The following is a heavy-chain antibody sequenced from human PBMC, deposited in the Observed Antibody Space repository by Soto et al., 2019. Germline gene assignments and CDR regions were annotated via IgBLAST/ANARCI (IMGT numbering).Heavy chain of an antibody. J-gene: IGHJ3*02. CDR1: GGSFSGYY. V-gene: IGHV4-34*01. Sequence: SETLSLTCAVYGGSFSGYYCSWIRQPPGKGLEWIGEINHSGSTNYNPSLKSRVTISVDTSKNQFSLKLSSVTAADTAVYYCARGYRPFCTNGVCYLRSAFDIWGQGTMVTVSS. D-gene: IGHD2-8*01. CDR2: INHSGST. CDR3: ARGYRPFCTNGVCYLRSAFDI.